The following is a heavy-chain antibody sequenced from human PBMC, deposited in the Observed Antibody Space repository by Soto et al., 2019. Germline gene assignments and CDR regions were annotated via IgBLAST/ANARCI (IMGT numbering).Heavy chain of an antibody. CDR1: GGTFSSYT. J-gene: IGHJ5*02. V-gene: IGHV1-69*08. CDR2: IIPILGIA. CDR3: AGDGGDSSCWFSGNWFDP. D-gene: IGHD6-19*01. Sequence: QVQLVQSGAEVKKPGSSVKVSCKASGGTFSSYTISWVRQAPGHGLEWKGRIIPILGIANYAHKFQCRVKITADKSTSTAYMELVSLRSDNTAVYYFAGDGGDSSCWFSGNWFDPWGQGTLVTVS.